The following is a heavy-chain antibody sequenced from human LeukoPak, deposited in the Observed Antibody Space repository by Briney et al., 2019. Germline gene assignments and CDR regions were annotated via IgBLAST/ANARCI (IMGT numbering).Heavy chain of an antibody. V-gene: IGHV3-23*01. CDR1: GFTFSIYA. Sequence: GGSLRLSCAASGFTFSIYAMSWVRQAPGKGLQWVSSITSSGDGTYYADSVKSRFTISRDNSENTLYLQMNSLRVEDTAVYFCAKDRPNYYGSNGHYYRRDGDYWGQGTLVTVSS. J-gene: IGHJ4*02. D-gene: IGHD3-22*01. CDR2: ITSSGDGT. CDR3: AKDRPNYYGSNGHYYRRDGDY.